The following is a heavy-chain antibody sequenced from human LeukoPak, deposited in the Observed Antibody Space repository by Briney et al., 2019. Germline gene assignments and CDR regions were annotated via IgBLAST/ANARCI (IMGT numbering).Heavy chain of an antibody. CDR3: AREKPFVGNDAFDI. CDR2: IYYTGST. J-gene: IGHJ3*02. CDR1: GGSISSGNYY. V-gene: IGHV4-31*03. Sequence: PSQTLSLTCTVSGGSISSGNYYWSWIRRRPGTGLEWIGYIYYTGSTYYNPSLKSRVTISVDTSKNQFSLELNSMTAADAAVYYCAREKPFVGNDAFDIWGQGTMVTVSS. D-gene: IGHD2-21*01.